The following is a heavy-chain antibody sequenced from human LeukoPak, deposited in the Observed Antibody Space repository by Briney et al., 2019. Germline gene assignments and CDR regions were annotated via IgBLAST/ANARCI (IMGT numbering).Heavy chain of an antibody. CDR2: IYTSGST. V-gene: IGHV4-4*07. CDR1: GGSISSYY. J-gene: IGHJ4*02. D-gene: IGHD3-22*01. Sequence: PSETLSLTCTVSGGSISSYYWSWIRQPAGKGLEWIGRIYTSGSTNYNPSLKSRVTMSVDTSKNQFSLKLSSVTAADTAVYYCARDYYYDSSGYYHPKGFDYWGQGTLVTVSS. CDR3: ARDYYYDSSGYYHPKGFDY.